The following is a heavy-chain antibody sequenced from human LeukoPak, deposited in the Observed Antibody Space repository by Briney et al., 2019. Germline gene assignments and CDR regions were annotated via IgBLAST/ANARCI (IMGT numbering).Heavy chain of an antibody. D-gene: IGHD2-15*01. V-gene: IGHV1-18*01. CDR3: AREDSRRGSRGYLDY. J-gene: IGHJ4*02. CDR2: ISGYNGNT. Sequence: GASVKVSCKASGYTFTSYGIIWVRQAPGQGLEWMGWISGYNGNTNYAQKLQGRVTMSTDTSTSTAYMELRSLRSDDTAVYYCAREDSRRGSRGYLDYWGQGTLVTVSS. CDR1: GYTFTSYG.